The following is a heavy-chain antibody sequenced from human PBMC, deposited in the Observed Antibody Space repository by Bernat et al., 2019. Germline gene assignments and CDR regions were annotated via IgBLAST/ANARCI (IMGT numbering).Heavy chain of an antibody. V-gene: IGHV4-4*07. CDR2: IYASGST. CDR3: ARLYSQNWSGYYFDY. Sequence: QVQLQESGPGLLKPSETLSLTCTVSGDSINYYYWSWIRQPAGKGLEWIGRIYASGSTNYNPSHKSRVTMAIETSNNQFSLNHWLATAAGTAVYYCARLYSQNWSGYYFDYWGQGILVTVSP. J-gene: IGHJ4*02. CDR1: GDSINYYY. D-gene: IGHD1-1*01.